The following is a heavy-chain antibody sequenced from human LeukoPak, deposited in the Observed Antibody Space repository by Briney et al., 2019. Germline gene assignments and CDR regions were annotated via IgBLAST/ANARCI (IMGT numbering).Heavy chain of an antibody. CDR3: AKAPDGDYAFDY. Sequence: GGSLRLSCAASGFTFSSYGMHWVRQAPGKGLEWVAVISYDGSNKYYADSVKGRFTISRDNSKNALYLQMNSLRAEDTAVYYCAKAPDGDYAFDYWGQGTLVTVPS. V-gene: IGHV3-30*18. CDR2: ISYDGSNK. J-gene: IGHJ4*02. D-gene: IGHD4-17*01. CDR1: GFTFSSYG.